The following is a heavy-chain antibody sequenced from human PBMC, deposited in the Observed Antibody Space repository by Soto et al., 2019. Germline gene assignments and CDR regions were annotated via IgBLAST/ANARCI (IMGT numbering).Heavy chain of an antibody. Sequence: GGSLRLSCAASGFTFSSYAMSWVRQAPGKGLEWVSAISGSGGSTYYADSVKGRFTISRDNSKNTLYLQMNSLRAEDTAVYYCAKDAPLPGIAVAGPYYFDYWGQGTLVTVSS. CDR2: ISGSGGST. J-gene: IGHJ4*02. CDR1: GFTFSSYA. CDR3: AKDAPLPGIAVAGPYYFDY. V-gene: IGHV3-23*01. D-gene: IGHD6-19*01.